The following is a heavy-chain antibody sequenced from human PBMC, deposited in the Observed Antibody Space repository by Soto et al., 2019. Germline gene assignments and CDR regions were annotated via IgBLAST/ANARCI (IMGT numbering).Heavy chain of an antibody. D-gene: IGHD6-13*01. CDR1: GFTFSSYG. J-gene: IGHJ4*02. CDR2: IWYDGSNK. Sequence: QVQLVESGGGVVQPGRSLRLSCAASGFTFSSYGMHWVRQAPGKGLEWVAVIWYDGSNKYYADSVKGRFTISRDNSKNTLYLQMNSLRAEDTAVYYRARGRSSSWGADYWGQGTLVTVSS. V-gene: IGHV3-33*01. CDR3: ARGRSSSWGADY.